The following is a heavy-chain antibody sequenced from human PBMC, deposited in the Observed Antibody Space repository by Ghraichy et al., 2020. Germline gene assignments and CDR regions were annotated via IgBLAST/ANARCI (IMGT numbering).Heavy chain of an antibody. V-gene: IGHV4-34*01. CDR1: VGYFNGYY. Sequence: SETLSLTCAVCVGYFNGYYCSRMREHPGERQSWIGEINHSGSTNYNPSLKSRVTISVDTSKNQFSLKLSSVTAADTAVYYCARGGGRGYSYGYFHRYWGQPTL. D-gene: IGHD5-18*01. CDR3: ARGGGRGYSYGYFHRY. CDR2: INHSGST. J-gene: IGHJ4*02.